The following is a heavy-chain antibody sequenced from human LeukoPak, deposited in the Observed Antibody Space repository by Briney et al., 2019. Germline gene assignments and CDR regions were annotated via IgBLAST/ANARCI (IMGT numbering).Heavy chain of an antibody. Sequence: SETLSLTCTVSGGSMSRFYWSWIRQPPGKGLEWIGYMYYSGSTKYNPSLKSRVTISVDTSKNQFSLKLSSVTAADTAVYYCATSSTGSYFDYWGQGTLVTVSS. D-gene: IGHD3-3*02. J-gene: IGHJ4*02. CDR3: ATSSTGSYFDY. CDR2: MYYSGST. V-gene: IGHV4-59*01. CDR1: GGSMSRFY.